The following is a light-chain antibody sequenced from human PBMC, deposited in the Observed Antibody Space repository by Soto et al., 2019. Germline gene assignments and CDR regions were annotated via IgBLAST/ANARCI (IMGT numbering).Light chain of an antibody. CDR3: QQTYNSPT. V-gene: IGKV1-39*01. CDR2: AAS. J-gene: IGKJ5*01. CDR1: QYISNY. Sequence: IQLTQSPSSLSASVGDRVTITRRASQYISNYLNWFQQKPGKAPKVLVHAASSLQSGVPSRFSGSGSGTEFTLTISGLQPEDFATYYCQQTYNSPTFGQGTRLEI.